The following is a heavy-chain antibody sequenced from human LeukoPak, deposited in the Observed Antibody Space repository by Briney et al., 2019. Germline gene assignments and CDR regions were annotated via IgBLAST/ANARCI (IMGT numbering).Heavy chain of an antibody. CDR1: GFTFSSYG. J-gene: IGHJ4*02. D-gene: IGHD2-15*01. V-gene: IGHV3-30*18. Sequence: GGSLRLSCAASGFTFSSYGMHWVRQAPGKGLEWVAVISYDGSNKYYADSVKGRFTISRDNSKNTLYLQMNSLRAEDTAVYYCAKGVGAATDYWGQGTLVTVSS. CDR3: AKGVGAATDY. CDR2: ISYDGSNK.